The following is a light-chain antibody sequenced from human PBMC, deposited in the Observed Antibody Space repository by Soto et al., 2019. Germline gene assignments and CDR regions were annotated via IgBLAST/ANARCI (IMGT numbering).Light chain of an antibody. CDR2: KVS. V-gene: IGKV2-30*01. CDR3: LQGTHWPWT. J-gene: IGKJ1*01. Sequence: DVVVTQSPLALPVTLGQPASISCRSTQSLVDSDGNTYLTWLQQRPRQSPRRLIYKVSNRDSGVPDRFSGSGSGTDFTLKISGVEAEDVGVYYCLQGTHWPWTLGQGTQVEI. CDR1: QSLVDSDGNTY.